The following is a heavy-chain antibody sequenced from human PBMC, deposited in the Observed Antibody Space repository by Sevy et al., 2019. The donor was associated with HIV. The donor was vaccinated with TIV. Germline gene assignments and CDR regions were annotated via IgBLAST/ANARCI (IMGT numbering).Heavy chain of an antibody. CDR2: EAGSGGST. J-gene: IGHJ6*02. V-gene: IGHV3-23*01. D-gene: IGHD3-22*01. Sequence: GGSLRLSCAASGFTFSIYAMNWVRQAPGKGLEWVSGEAGSGGSTYHADSVKGRFTISRDDSKSTLYLQMNSLRAEDTAVYYCARDLPGDSRMDVWGQGTTVTVSS. CDR1: GFTFSIYA. CDR3: ARDLPGDSRMDV.